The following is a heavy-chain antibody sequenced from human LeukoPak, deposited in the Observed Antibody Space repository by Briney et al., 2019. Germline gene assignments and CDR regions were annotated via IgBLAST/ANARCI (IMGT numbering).Heavy chain of an antibody. Sequence: SDTLSLTCTVSGGSISSVRYYWSWIRQHPGKGLEWIRYIYYSGSTYYNPSLKSRVTISVDTSKNQFSLKLSSVTAADTAVYYCARERAQYYYDSSGYYAWGQGTLVTVSS. CDR3: ARERAQYYYDSSGYYA. V-gene: IGHV4-31*03. J-gene: IGHJ4*02. CDR2: IYYSGST. D-gene: IGHD3-22*01. CDR1: GGSISSVRYY.